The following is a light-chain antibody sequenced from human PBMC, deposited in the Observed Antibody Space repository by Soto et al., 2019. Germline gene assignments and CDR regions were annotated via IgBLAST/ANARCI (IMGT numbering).Light chain of an antibody. CDR3: LQDHGFPLT. CDR2: AAS. Sequence: AIQMTQSPSSLSASVGDRVTITCRATQDIRADLGWYQQKPGKAPKLLIYAASSVESEVPSRFSGSGSGTDFTLTISSLQHEDFATYFCLQDHGFPLTFGGGTKVEIK. CDR1: QDIRAD. V-gene: IGKV1-6*01. J-gene: IGKJ4*01.